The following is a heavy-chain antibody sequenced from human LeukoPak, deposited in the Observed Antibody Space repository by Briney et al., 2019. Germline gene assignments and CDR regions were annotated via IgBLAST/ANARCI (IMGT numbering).Heavy chain of an antibody. V-gene: IGHV3-53*01. CDR1: GFTFSSYG. CDR3: AGTTAMFDY. CDR2: IYSGGST. Sequence: PGRSLRLSCAASGFTFSSYGMHWVRQAPGKGLEWVSVIYSGGSTYYADSVKGRFTISRDNSKNTLYLQMNSLRAEDTAVYYCAGTTAMFDYWGQGTLVTVSS. J-gene: IGHJ4*02. D-gene: IGHD4-17*01.